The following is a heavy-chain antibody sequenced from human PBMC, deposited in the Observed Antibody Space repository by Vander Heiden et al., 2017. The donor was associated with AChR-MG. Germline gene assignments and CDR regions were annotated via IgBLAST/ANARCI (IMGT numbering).Heavy chain of an antibody. D-gene: IGHD3-3*01. CDR3: AKTDPPPRGFWSGYYSLYYYYYGMDV. CDR1: GFTFSSYG. CDR2: IRYDGSNK. J-gene: IGHJ6*02. Sequence: QVQLVESGGGVVQPGGSLRPSCAASGFTFSSYGLHWVRPAPGKGWEWVAFIRYDGSNKYYADSVKGRFTISRDNSKNTLYLQMNSLRAEDTAVYYCAKTDPPPRGFWSGYYSLYYYYYGMDVWGQGTTVTVSS. V-gene: IGHV3-30*02.